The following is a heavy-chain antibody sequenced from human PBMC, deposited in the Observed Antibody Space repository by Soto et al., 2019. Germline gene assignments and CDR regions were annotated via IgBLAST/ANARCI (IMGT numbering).Heavy chain of an antibody. D-gene: IGHD2-8*01. CDR2: IYYSGST. V-gene: IGHV4-39*01. Sequence: SETLSLTCTVSGDSIGSSSYYWAWIRQPPGKGLEWLGSIYYSGSTYYNPSLKSRVTISVDTSKNQFSLNLSSVTAADTAVYYCARQDSTLYGPNYFNYWGQGTLVTVSS. J-gene: IGHJ4*02. CDR3: ARQDSTLYGPNYFNY. CDR1: GDSIGSSSYY.